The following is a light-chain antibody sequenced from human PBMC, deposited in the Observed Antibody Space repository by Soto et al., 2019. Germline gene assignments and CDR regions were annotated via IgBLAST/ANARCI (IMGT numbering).Light chain of an antibody. V-gene: IGKV1-5*01. CDR2: DAS. CDR3: QQYNPYSPWT. Sequence: DIQVTQSPSTLSASVGDTVTITCRASQSISGRLAWYQQKPGKAPKPLIYDASSLQRGVPSRFSGSGAGTEFTLTISSLQPDDFATYYCQQYNPYSPWTFGQGTKVDIK. J-gene: IGKJ1*01. CDR1: QSISGR.